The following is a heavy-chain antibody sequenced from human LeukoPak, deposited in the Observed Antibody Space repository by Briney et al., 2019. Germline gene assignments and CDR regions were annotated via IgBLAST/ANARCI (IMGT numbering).Heavy chain of an antibody. D-gene: IGHD3-16*01. CDR1: GFTFSTYS. J-gene: IGHJ4*02. CDR2: ISASSSTI. CDR3: ARDLGGHYDYVWGSYRGGYFDY. Sequence: GGSLRLSCAASGFTFSTYSMNWVRQAPGKGLEWVSYISASSSTIYYADSMKGRFTISRDNAKNSLYLQMNSLRAEATAVYYCARDLGGHYDYVWGSYRGGYFDYWGQGTLVTVSS. V-gene: IGHV3-48*01.